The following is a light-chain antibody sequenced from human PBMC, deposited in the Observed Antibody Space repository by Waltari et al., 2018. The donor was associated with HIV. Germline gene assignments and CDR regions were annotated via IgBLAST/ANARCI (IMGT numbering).Light chain of an antibody. Sequence: ESVLTQSPGTLSLSPGERVTLSCRASPSVSSSYLAWYQQQPGQAPRLLIYGASTRATGIPDRFSGSGSGTDFTLTISRLEPEDFAVYYCQQYGSSSWTFGQGTKVEIK. V-gene: IGKV3-20*01. CDR3: QQYGSSSWT. CDR2: GAS. J-gene: IGKJ1*01. CDR1: PSVSSSY.